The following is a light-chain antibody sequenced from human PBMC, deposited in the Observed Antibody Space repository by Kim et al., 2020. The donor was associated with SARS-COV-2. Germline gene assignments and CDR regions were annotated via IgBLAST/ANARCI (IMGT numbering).Light chain of an antibody. CDR3: QQYKTTHT. CDR1: HTISRW. Sequence: DIHMTQSPSTLSASVGDRVTISCRASHTISRWLAWYQHKPGKAPKLLIYDASNLESGVPSRFSGSGFGTGFTLTISSLQPDDSATYYYQQYKTTHTFGQGTKLEI. CDR2: DAS. J-gene: IGKJ2*01. V-gene: IGKV1-5*01.